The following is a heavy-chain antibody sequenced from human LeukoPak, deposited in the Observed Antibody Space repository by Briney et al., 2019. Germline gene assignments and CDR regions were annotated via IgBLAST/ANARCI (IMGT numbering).Heavy chain of an antibody. J-gene: IGHJ4*02. CDR1: GYTFTSYY. V-gene: IGHV1-46*01. CDR2: INPSGGST. Sequence: ASVKVSCKASGYTFTSYYMHWLRQAPEQGLEWMGIINPSGGSTSYAQKFQGRVTMTRDTSTSTGYMELSSLRSEDTAVYYCARVDSMVNFDYWGQGTLVTVSS. CDR3: ARVDSMVNFDY. D-gene: IGHD3-10*01.